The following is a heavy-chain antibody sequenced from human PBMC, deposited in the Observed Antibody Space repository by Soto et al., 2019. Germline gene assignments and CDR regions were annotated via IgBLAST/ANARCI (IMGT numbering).Heavy chain of an antibody. CDR1: GITFNSYA. Sequence: EVQLLESGGGLVQPGGSLRLSCAASGITFNSYAMAWVRQAPGKGPEWVSFISGGGDTTSYADSVKGRFTISRDNSKNTVYLEMSSLRAEDTALYYCAKGPWEARGGGFDPWGQGTLVTVSA. CDR2: ISGGGDTT. J-gene: IGHJ5*01. D-gene: IGHD1-26*01. V-gene: IGHV3-23*01. CDR3: AKGPWEARGGGFDP.